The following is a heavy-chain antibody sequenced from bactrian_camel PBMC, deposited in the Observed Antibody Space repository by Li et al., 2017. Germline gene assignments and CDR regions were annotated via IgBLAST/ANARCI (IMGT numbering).Heavy chain of an antibody. CDR2: VRSDGTT. CDR1: GYITSDYC. J-gene: IGHJ4*01. D-gene: IGHD5*01. V-gene: IGHV3S53*01. Sequence: VQLVESGRRSVQSGGSLRLSCAASGYITSDYCMGWFRQAPGKERELVSSVRSDGTTNYVESVKGRFTISQGNAKNTVYLQLNSLKTEDTAMYYCVKGYIYTDYKGQGTQVTVS.